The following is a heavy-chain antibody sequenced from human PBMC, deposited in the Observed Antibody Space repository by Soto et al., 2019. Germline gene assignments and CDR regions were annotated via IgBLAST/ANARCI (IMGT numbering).Heavy chain of an antibody. V-gene: IGHV1-69*02. J-gene: IGHJ5*02. D-gene: IGHD6-19*01. CDR3: ASSGGGWLATNWFDP. CDR1: GGTFSSYT. CDR2: IIPILGIA. Sequence: QVQLVQSGAEVKKPGSSVKVSCKASGGTFSSYTISWVRQAPGQGLEWMGRIIPILGIANYAQKFQGRVTITAEKSTSTAYMELSRLRSEDKAMYYCASSGGGWLATNWFDPWGQGTLVTVSS.